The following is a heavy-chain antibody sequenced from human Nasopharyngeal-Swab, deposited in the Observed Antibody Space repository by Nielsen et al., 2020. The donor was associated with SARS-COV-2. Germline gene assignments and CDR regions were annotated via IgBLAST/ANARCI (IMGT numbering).Heavy chain of an antibody. Sequence: GGSLRLSCAASGFSFTNDWFRWVRLAPGKGLEWIARIRAKADGGTADYAAPVLARFTISSDDSTSTVFLQMDNLKTEDTAVYYCSTRPSDTHVLWGRVTLVTVSS. CDR2: IRAKADGGTA. CDR3: STRPSDTHVL. V-gene: IGHV3-15*01. J-gene: IGHJ4*02. CDR1: GFSFTNDW.